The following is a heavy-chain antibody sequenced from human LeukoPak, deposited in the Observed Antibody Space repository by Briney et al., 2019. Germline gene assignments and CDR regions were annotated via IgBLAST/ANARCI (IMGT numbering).Heavy chain of an antibody. J-gene: IGHJ4*02. CDR2: ISYDGSNK. V-gene: IGHV3-30*18. CDR3: AKDQWVTPIGAYLDY. Sequence: PGGSLRLSCAASGFTFSSHGMHWVRQAPGKGLEWVAVISYDGSNKFYADSVNGRFTISRDNSKNTLYLQMNSLRAEDTAVYYCAKDQWVTPIGAYLDYWGQGTLVTVSS. CDR1: GFTFSSHG. D-gene: IGHD2-21*02.